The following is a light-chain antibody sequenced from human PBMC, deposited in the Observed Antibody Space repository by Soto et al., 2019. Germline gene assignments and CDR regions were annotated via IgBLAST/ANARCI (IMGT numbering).Light chain of an antibody. CDR2: EVN. J-gene: IGLJ2*01. V-gene: IGLV2-23*02. CDR3: CSYAGGATVV. Sequence: QSALTQPASVSGSPGQSITISCTGTSSDVGAYNLVSWYQQHPGKAPKLLIYEVNKRPSGASDRFSGSRSGSTASLTISGLQVEDEADYHCCSYAGGATVVFGGGTKVTVL. CDR1: SSDVGAYNL.